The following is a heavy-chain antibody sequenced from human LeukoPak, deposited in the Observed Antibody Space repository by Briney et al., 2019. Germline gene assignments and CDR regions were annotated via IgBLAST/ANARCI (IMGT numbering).Heavy chain of an antibody. D-gene: IGHD3-22*01. CDR3: ARATSYYYDSSGSPNFDY. CDR2: INPSGGST. V-gene: IGHV1-46*01. J-gene: IGHJ4*02. CDR1: GYTFTSYY. Sequence: PSVTVSCQASGYTFTSYYMHWVRPPAGQGREWVGIINPSGGSTSYAQKSQGRVTMTRDTSTSTVYMELSSLRSEDTAVYYCARATSYYYDSSGSPNFDYWGQGTLVTVSS.